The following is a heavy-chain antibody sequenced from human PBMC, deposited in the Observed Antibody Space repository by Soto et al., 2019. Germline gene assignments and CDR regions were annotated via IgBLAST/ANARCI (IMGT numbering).Heavy chain of an antibody. Sequence: SETLSLTCTVSGGSISSDYCSWIRQPPGKGLEWIGYIYYSGSTNYNPSLKSRVTISVDTSENQFSLKLSSVTAADTAVYYCARDSPGSSFFDYWGQGTLVTVSS. J-gene: IGHJ4*02. CDR3: ARDSPGSSFFDY. CDR2: IYYSGST. D-gene: IGHD6-19*01. V-gene: IGHV4-59*01. CDR1: GGSISSDY.